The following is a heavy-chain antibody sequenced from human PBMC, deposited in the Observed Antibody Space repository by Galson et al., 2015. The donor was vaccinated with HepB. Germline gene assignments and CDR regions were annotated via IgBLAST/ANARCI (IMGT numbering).Heavy chain of an antibody. D-gene: IGHD4-17*01. V-gene: IGHV1-46*01. Sequence: SVKVSCKASGYTFTSYYMHWVRQAPGQGLEWMGIINPSGGSTSYAQKFQGRVTMTRDTSTSTVYMELSSLRSEDTAVYYCASHGDYVRYYYYYYGMDVWGQGTTVTVSS. J-gene: IGHJ6*02. CDR2: INPSGGST. CDR3: ASHGDYVRYYYYYYGMDV. CDR1: GYTFTSYY.